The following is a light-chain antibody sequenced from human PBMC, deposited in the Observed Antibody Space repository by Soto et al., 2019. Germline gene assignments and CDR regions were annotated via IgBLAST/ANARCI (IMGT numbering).Light chain of an antibody. CDR3: SSYADSNNLV. CDR2: EVT. Sequence: QSALTQPPSASGSPGQSVTISCTGTSSDIGGYNYVSWYQQHPGKAPKLMIYEVTERPSGVPDRFSGSKSGNTASLTVSGIQADDEADYYRSSYADSNNLVFGGGTKLTVL. CDR1: SSDIGGYNY. J-gene: IGLJ3*02. V-gene: IGLV2-8*01.